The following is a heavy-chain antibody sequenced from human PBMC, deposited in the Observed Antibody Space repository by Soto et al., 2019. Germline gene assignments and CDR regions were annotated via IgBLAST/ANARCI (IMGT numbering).Heavy chain of an antibody. V-gene: IGHV4-59*01. CDR3: ARDSLEYSSPYNWFDP. CDR2: IYYSGST. CDR1: GGSISSYY. Sequence: PSETLSLTCTVSGGSISSYYWSWIRQPPGEGLEWIGYIYYSGSTNYNPSLKSRVTISVDTSKNQFSLKLSSVTAADTAVYYCARDSLEYSSPYNWFDPWGQGXLVTVYS. D-gene: IGHD6-6*01. J-gene: IGHJ5*02.